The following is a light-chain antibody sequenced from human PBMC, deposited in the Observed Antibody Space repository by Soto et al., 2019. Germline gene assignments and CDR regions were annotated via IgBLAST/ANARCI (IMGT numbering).Light chain of an antibody. V-gene: IGLV1-51*01. CDR1: SSNIGNNY. J-gene: IGLJ2*01. Sequence: QSLLTQPPSVSAAPGQKFTISCSGISSNIGNNYVFWYQQLPGTAPKLLIYDNDKRPSGIPDRFSGSKSGTSATLGITGLQTGDEADYYCATWDRSMSVGVFGGGTKVTVL. CDR3: ATWDRSMSVGV. CDR2: DND.